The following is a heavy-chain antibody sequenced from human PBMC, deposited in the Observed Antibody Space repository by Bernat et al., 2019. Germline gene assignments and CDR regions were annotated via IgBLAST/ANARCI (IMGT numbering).Heavy chain of an antibody. D-gene: IGHD6-13*01. J-gene: IGHJ3*02. V-gene: IGHV3-21*01. CDR1: GFTFSSYS. CDR3: ARDLARYLQQLDIIDAFDI. CDR2: ISSSSSHI. Sequence: EVQLVESGGGLVKPGGSLRLSCAASGFTFSSYSMNWVRQAPGKGLEWVSSISSSSSHISYADSVKGRFTISRDNAKNSLYLKMNSLRAEDTAVYYCARDLARYLQQLDIIDAFDIWGQGTMVTVSS.